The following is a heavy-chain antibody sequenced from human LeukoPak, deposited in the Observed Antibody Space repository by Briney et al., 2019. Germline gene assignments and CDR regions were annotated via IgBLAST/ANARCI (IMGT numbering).Heavy chain of an antibody. J-gene: IGHJ3*02. V-gene: IGHV3-21*01. Sequence: PGGSLRLSCAASGFTFSSYSINWVRQAPGNGLEWVSSISSISSHIYYADSVKGRFTISRDNAKNSLYPQMNSLRADDTAVYYCARPTYYDSSGYYNLGDAFDIWGQGTMVTVSS. CDR2: ISSISSHI. CDR3: ARPTYYDSSGYYNLGDAFDI. CDR1: GFTFSSYS. D-gene: IGHD3-22*01.